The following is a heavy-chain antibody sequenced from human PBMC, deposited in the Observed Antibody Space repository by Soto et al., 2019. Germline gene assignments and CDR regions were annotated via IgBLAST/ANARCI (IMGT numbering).Heavy chain of an antibody. CDR2: ISYDGSNK. V-gene: IGHV3-30*03. Sequence: QVQLVESGGGVVQPGRSLRLSCAASGFTFSTYGMHWVRQAPGKGLEWVAVISYDGSNKFYADSVRGRFTISRDNSKNTLYLRLNSLSAEDTAVYYCASPHCNRGSGYWAFFDYWGQGTLVTVSS. D-gene: IGHD2-15*01. CDR1: GFTFSTYG. CDR3: ASPHCNRGSGYWAFFDY. J-gene: IGHJ4*02.